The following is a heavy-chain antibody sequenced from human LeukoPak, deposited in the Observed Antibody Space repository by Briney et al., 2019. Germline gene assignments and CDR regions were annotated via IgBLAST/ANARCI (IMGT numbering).Heavy chain of an antibody. D-gene: IGHD2-2*01. J-gene: IGHJ4*02. CDR1: GFAFSSYW. CDR3: ARSNANSFDS. V-gene: IGHV3-74*01. Sequence: GGSLGLSCAASGFAFSSYWVYWVRQAPGKRLVWVSRIDSDGSSTDYADSVKGRFTISRDNAKNTLYLQMNSLRAEDTAVYYCARSNANSFDSWGPGTLVTVSS. CDR2: IDSDGSST.